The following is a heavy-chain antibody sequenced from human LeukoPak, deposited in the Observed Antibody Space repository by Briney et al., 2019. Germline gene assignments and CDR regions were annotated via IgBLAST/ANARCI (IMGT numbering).Heavy chain of an antibody. D-gene: IGHD2-2*01. CDR2: ISSDESST. J-gene: IGHJ4*02. V-gene: IGHV3-74*01. CDR1: GFTFSSYA. CDR3: ARVERYCSGTSCYSQDYFDY. Sequence: GGSPRLSCAASGFTFSSYAMSWVRQAPGEGLVWVSRISSDESSTTYADSVKGRFTISRDNAKNTLYLQMNSLRAEDTAVYYCARVERYCSGTSCYSQDYFDYWGQGTLVTVSS.